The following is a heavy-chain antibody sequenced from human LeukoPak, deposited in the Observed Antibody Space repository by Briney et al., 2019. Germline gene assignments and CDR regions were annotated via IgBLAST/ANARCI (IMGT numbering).Heavy chain of an antibody. Sequence: PSETLSLTCTVSGGSINSDYWSWIRQPPGKGLEWIGYISYTGNTNYTPSRKSRVTVSVDTSKRQFSLKLSSVTAADTAVHYGASGGVFTMVDYWGQGTLVTVSS. V-gene: IGHV4-59*01. CDR2: ISYTGNT. CDR3: ASGGVFTMVDY. J-gene: IGHJ4*02. CDR1: GGSINSDY. D-gene: IGHD5/OR15-5a*01.